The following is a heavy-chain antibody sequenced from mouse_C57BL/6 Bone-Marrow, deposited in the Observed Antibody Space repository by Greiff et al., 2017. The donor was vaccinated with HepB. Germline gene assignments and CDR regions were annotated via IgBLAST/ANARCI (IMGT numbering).Heavy chain of an antibody. CDR3: ANYYGSSPAWFAY. V-gene: IGHV1-62-3*01. J-gene: IGHJ3*01. Sequence: VQLQQSGAELVKPGASVKLSCKASGYTFTSYWMHWVKQRPGRGLEWIGRIDPNSGGTKYNEKFKSKATLTVDKPSSTAYMQLSSLTSEDSAVYYCANYYGSSPAWFAYWGQGTLVTVSA. CDR1: GYTFTSYW. D-gene: IGHD1-1*01. CDR2: IDPNSGGT.